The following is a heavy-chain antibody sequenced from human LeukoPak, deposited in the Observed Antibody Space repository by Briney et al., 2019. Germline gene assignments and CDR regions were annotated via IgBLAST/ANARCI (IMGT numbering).Heavy chain of an antibody. V-gene: IGHV1-69*13. D-gene: IGHD2-8*01. J-gene: IGHJ4*02. CDR3: ARDLGYCTNGVCHTRFDY. CDR2: IIPIFGTA. CDR1: GGTFSSYA. Sequence: SVKVSCKASGGTFSSYAISWARQAPGQGLEWMGGIIPIFGTANYAQKFQGRVTITADESTSTAYMELSSLRSEDTAVYYCARDLGYCTNGVCHTRFDYWGQGALVTVSS.